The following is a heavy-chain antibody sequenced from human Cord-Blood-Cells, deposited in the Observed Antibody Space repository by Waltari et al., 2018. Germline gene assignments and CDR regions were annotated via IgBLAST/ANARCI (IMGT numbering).Heavy chain of an antibody. CDR2: INHSGST. J-gene: IGHJ4*02. CDR3: ARKGVHFDY. V-gene: IGHV4-34*01. D-gene: IGHD3-10*01. Sequence: QVQLQQWGAGLLKPSETLSHTCAVYGGSFSGYYWSWTRQPPGKGLEWIGEINHSGSTNYNPSLKSRVTISVDTSKNQFSLKLSSVTAADTAVYYCARKGVHFDYWGQGTLVTVSS. CDR1: GGSFSGYY.